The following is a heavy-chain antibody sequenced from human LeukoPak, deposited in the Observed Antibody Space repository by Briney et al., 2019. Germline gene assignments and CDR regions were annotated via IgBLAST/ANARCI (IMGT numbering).Heavy chain of an antibody. V-gene: IGHV4-59*01. D-gene: IGHD5-18*01. CDR1: GGSITSDY. CDR2: IYYTGGT. J-gene: IGHJ4*02. CDR3: ARDNGGVQYGYGYRGLDY. Sequence: SSETLSLTCTVSGGSITSDYWSWIRQPPGKGLEWIGYIYYTGGTSYNPSLKSRVTFSVDTSKTQFSLKLTSVTAADTAVYYCARDNGGVQYGYGYRGLDYWGQGTLVTVSS.